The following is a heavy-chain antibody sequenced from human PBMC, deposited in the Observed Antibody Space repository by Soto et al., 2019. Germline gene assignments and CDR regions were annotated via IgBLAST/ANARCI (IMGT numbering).Heavy chain of an antibody. CDR3: ARTREQWLVTSRGYYFDY. J-gene: IGHJ4*02. CDR2: IYYSGST. Sequence: PSETLSLTCTVSGGSISSYYWSWIRQPPGKGLEWIGYIYYSGSTNYNPSLKSRVTISVDTSKNQFSLKLSSVTAADTAVYYCARTREQWLVTSRGYYFDYWGQGTLVTVSS. V-gene: IGHV4-59*01. D-gene: IGHD6-19*01. CDR1: GGSISSYY.